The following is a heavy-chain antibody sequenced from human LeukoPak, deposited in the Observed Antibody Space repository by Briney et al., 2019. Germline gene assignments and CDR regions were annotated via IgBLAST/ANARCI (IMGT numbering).Heavy chain of an antibody. J-gene: IGHJ4*02. Sequence: GASVKVSCKASGYTFTSYYMHWVRQAPGQGLEWMGIINPSGGSTSYAQKFQGRVTMTRDTSTSTVYMELSSLRSEDTAVYYCAREEVSGWSWGGPLVYFDYWGQGTLVTVPS. V-gene: IGHV1-46*01. CDR2: INPSGGST. D-gene: IGHD6-19*01. CDR1: GYTFTSYY. CDR3: AREEVSGWSWGGPLVYFDY.